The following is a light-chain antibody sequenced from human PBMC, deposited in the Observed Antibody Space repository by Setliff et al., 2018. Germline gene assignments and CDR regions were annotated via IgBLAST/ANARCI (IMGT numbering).Light chain of an antibody. V-gene: IGLV1-44*01. CDR1: SSNIGSKT. CDR3: STWDDSLNSVV. J-gene: IGLJ2*01. CDR2: QNS. Sequence: QSVLAQPPSASGTPGQRVTISCSGSSSNIGSKTVNWYQQLPGTAPELLMFQNSRRPSGVPDRFSGSKSGTSASLAISGLQSEDEADYYCSTWDDSLNSVVFGGGTKVTVL.